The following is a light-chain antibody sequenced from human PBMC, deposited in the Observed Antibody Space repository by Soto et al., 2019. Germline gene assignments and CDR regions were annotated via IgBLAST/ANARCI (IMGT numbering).Light chain of an antibody. V-gene: IGKV1-8*01. CDR2: AAS. CDR3: QQYYSYSLT. Sequence: AIRMTQSPSSFSASTGDRVTITCRASQGISSYLAWYQQKPGKAPKLLIYAASTLQSGVPSRFSGSGSGTDFTLTISCLQSEDFATYYCQQYYSYSLTFGGGTKEEIK. J-gene: IGKJ4*01. CDR1: QGISSY.